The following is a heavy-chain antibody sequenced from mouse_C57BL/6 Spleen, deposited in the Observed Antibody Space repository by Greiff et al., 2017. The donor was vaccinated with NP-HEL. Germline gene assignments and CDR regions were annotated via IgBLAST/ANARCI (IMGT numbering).Heavy chain of an antibody. CDR1: GFTFSSYA. V-gene: IGHV5-4*01. Sequence: EVQLQESGGGLVKPGGSLKLSCAASGFTFSSYAMSWVRQTPEKRLEWVATISDGGSYTYYPDNVKGRFTISRDNAKNNLYLQMSHLKSEDTAMYYCARDPYAMDYWGQGTSVTVSS. CDR3: ARDPYAMDY. J-gene: IGHJ4*01. CDR2: ISDGGSYT.